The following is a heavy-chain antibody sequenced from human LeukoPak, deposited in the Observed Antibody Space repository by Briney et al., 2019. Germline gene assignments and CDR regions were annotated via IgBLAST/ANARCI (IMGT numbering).Heavy chain of an antibody. CDR1: GGSISTYY. V-gene: IGHV4-59*12. CDR3: ATSPRDSRSSSDSDY. Sequence: SETLSLTCTVSGGSISTYYWSWIRQPPGKGLEWIGSIYYGGSTYYNPSLKSRVTISVDTSKNQFSLKVTSVTAADTAVYYCATSPRDSRSSSDSDYWGQGILVTVSS. CDR2: IYYGGST. J-gene: IGHJ4*02. D-gene: IGHD6-13*01.